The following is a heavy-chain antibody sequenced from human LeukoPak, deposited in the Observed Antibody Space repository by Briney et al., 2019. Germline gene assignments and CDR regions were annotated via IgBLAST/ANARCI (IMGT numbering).Heavy chain of an antibody. V-gene: IGHV4-39*01. CDR1: GGSISSSSYY. J-gene: IGHJ4*02. Sequence: PSETLSLTCTVSGGSISSSSYYWGWIRQPPGKGLEWIGSIYYSGSTYYNPSLKSRVTISADTSKNQFSLKLSSVTAADTAVYYCAKANNELNYYDSSGVSDYWGQGTLVTVSS. D-gene: IGHD3-22*01. CDR2: IYYSGST. CDR3: AKANNELNYYDSSGVSDY.